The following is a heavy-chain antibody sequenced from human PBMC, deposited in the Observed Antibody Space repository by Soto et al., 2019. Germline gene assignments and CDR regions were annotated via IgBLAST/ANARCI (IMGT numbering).Heavy chain of an antibody. J-gene: IGHJ3*02. CDR2: ISGSGGST. D-gene: IGHD6-13*01. Sequence: GGSLRLSCAASGFTFSSYAMSWVRQAPGKGLEWVSAISGSGGSTYYADSVKGRFTISRDNSKNTLYLQMNSLRAEDTAVYYCAKDIGYSRRWYRDDAFDICGQGTMVTVSS. V-gene: IGHV3-23*01. CDR1: GFTFSSYA. CDR3: AKDIGYSRRWYRDDAFDI.